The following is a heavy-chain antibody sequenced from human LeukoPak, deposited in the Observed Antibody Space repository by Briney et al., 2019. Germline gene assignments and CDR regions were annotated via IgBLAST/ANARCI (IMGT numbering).Heavy chain of an antibody. CDR3: ARGKDYYGSGTSLDY. CDR2: MNPNSGNT. Sequence: ASVKVSCKASRYTITSYDINWVRQPTGQGLEWMGWMNPNSGNTDYAQKFQDRVTMTRNTSISTAYMELSSLRSEDTALYSCARGKDYYGSGTSLDYWGQGTLVTVSS. J-gene: IGHJ4*02. D-gene: IGHD3-10*01. CDR1: RYTITSYD. V-gene: IGHV1-8*01.